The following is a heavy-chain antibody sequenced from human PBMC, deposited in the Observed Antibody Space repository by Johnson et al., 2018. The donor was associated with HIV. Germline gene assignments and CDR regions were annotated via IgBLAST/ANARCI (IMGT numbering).Heavy chain of an antibody. CDR2: ISGSGGST. V-gene: IGHV3-23*04. CDR1: GFTFSSYG. Sequence: VQLVESGGGVVQPGGSLRLSCAASGFTFSSYGMHWVRQAPGKGLEWVSAISGSGGSTYYADSVKGRFTISRDNSKNTLYLQMNSLRAEDTAVYYCAKDSELRYFDWLHDAFDIWGQGTMVTVSS. D-gene: IGHD3-9*01. J-gene: IGHJ3*02. CDR3: AKDSELRYFDWLHDAFDI.